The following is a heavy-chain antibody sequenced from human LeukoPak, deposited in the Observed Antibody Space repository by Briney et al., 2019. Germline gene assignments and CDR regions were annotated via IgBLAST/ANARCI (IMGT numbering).Heavy chain of an antibody. CDR2: ISYDGSNK. Sequence: PEGSLRLSCAASGFTFSSYAMHWVRQAPGKGLEWVAVISYDGSNKYYADSVKGRFTISRDNSKNTLYLQMNSLRAEDTAVYYCARARLADFWGQGTLVTVSS. CDR1: GFTFSSYA. J-gene: IGHJ4*02. D-gene: IGHD3/OR15-3a*01. V-gene: IGHV3-30*01. CDR3: ARARLADF.